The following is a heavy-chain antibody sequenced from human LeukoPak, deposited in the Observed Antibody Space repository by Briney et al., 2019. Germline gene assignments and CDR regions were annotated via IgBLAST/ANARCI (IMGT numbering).Heavy chain of an antibody. CDR2: MNPNSGNT. Sequence: ASVKVSCKASGGTFSSYAISWVRQAPGQGLEWMGWMNPNSGNTGYAQKFQGRVTMTRNTSISTAYMELSSLRSEDTAVYYCARGGGSGSYDWWYYYYGMDVWGQGTTVTVSS. V-gene: IGHV1-8*02. CDR3: ARGGGSGSYDWWYYYYGMDV. CDR1: GGTFSSYA. J-gene: IGHJ6*02. D-gene: IGHD1-26*01.